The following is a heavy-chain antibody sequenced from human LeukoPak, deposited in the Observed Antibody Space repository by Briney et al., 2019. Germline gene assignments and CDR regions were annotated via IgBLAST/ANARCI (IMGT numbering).Heavy chain of an antibody. V-gene: IGHV3-23*01. D-gene: IGHD4-17*01. J-gene: IGHJ4*02. CDR3: AKDRSVYGDADY. CDR2: ISGSGGST. CDR1: GFTLSSYA. Sequence: PGGSLRLSCAASGFTLSSYAMSWVRQAPGKGLEWVSAISGSGGSTYYADSVKGRFTISRDNSKNTLYLQMNSLRAEDTAVYYCAKDRSVYGDADYWGQGTLVTVSS.